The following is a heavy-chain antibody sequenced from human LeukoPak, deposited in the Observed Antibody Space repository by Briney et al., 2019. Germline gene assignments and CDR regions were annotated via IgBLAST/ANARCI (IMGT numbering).Heavy chain of an antibody. CDR3: AKARKVSIAAPFDY. J-gene: IGHJ4*02. CDR2: ITYDGSKS. D-gene: IGHD6-25*01. V-gene: IGHV3-30*18. Sequence: TGMSLRLSCAASGFTFRSYGMHWVRQVPGKGLEWVGVITYDGSKSFYADSVKGRFTISRDNSKNTLYLQMNSLRAEDTAVYYCAKARKVSIAAPFDYWGQGTLVTVSS. CDR1: GFTFRSYG.